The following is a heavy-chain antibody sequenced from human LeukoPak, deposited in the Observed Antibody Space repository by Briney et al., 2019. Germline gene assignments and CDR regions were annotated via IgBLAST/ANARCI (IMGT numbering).Heavy chain of an antibody. Sequence: PGRSLRLSCAASGFTFSSYAMHWVRQAPGKGLEWVAVISYDGSNKYYADSVKGRFTISRDNSKNTLYLQMNSLRAEDTAVYCCARGSAKYYFDYWGQGTLVTVSS. CDR2: ISYDGSNK. D-gene: IGHD6-6*01. CDR1: GFTFSSYA. J-gene: IGHJ4*02. CDR3: ARGSAKYYFDY. V-gene: IGHV3-30*01.